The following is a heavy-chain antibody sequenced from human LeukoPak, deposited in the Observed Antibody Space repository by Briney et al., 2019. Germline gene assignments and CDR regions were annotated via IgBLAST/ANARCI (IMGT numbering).Heavy chain of an antibody. CDR1: GGSSSSYY. Sequence: SETLSLTCTVSGGSSSSYYWSWLRQPAGKGLEWIERIDTSWSTNYNPSLKRRVTMSVDTSKNQFSLNLRSVTAADTAVYYCAGFWSGYNTGAFDIWPQGTMVTVSS. CDR3: AGFWSGYNTGAFDI. J-gene: IGHJ3*02. V-gene: IGHV4-4*07. CDR2: IDTSWST. D-gene: IGHD3-3*01.